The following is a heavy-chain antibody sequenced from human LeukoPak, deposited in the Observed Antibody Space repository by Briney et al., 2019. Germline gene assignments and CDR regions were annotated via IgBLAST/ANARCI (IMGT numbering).Heavy chain of an antibody. V-gene: IGHV3-33*01. Sequence: GGSLRLSCAASGFTLSSYGMHWVRQAPGKGLEWVAVIWYDGSNKYYADSVKGRFTISRDNSKNTLYLQMNSLRAEDTAVYYCARELWFGESFSWSLYGMDVWGQGTTVTVSS. CDR3: ARELWFGESFSWSLYGMDV. CDR2: IWYDGSNK. CDR1: GFTLSSYG. D-gene: IGHD3-10*01. J-gene: IGHJ6*02.